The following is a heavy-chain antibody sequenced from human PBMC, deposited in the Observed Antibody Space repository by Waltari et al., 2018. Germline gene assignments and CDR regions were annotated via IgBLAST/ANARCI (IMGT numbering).Heavy chain of an antibody. Sequence: EVQLVESGGGLVKPGGSLRLSCAASGFTFSSNSIICVRQSPGKGLEWVSSISSSSSYIYYADSVKGRFTISRDNAKNSLYLQMNSLRAEDTAVYYCARDSGTDDAFDIWGQGTMVTVSS. V-gene: IGHV3-21*01. D-gene: IGHD2-21*02. CDR3: ARDSGTDDAFDI. CDR1: GFTFSSNS. J-gene: IGHJ3*02. CDR2: ISSSSSYI.